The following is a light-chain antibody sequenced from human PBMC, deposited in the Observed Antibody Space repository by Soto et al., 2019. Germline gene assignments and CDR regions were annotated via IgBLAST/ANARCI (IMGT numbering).Light chain of an antibody. CDR1: TSDVGRYNY. Sequence: QSVLTQPASVSGSPGQSITISCTGTTSDVGRYNYVSWYQQHPGKAPKLIIYDVSNRPSGVSNSFSGSKSGNTASLTISGLQAEDEADYYCNSYTSSSTYVFGTGTKVTVL. CDR3: NSYTSSSTYV. CDR2: DVS. J-gene: IGLJ1*01. V-gene: IGLV2-14*01.